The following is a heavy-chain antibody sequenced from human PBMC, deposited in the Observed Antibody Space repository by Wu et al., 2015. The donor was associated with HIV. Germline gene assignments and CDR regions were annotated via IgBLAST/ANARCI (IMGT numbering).Heavy chain of an antibody. CDR1: GYTLTDNY. D-gene: IGHD3-9*01. CDR2: INPKSGGT. CDR3: ARAVTTGYSPFDY. Sequence: QVQLVQSGAEVKEPGASVKVSCRASGYTLTDNYLHWLRQAPGQGLEWVGWINPKSGGTDFAQKLHGRVAVTRDTSTGTAYMELIRLTSDDTAVYYCARAVTTGYSPFDYWGQGTLVTASS. J-gene: IGHJ4*02. V-gene: IGHV1-2*02.